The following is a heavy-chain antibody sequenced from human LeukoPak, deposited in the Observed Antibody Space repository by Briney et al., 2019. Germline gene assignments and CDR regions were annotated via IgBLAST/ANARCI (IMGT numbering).Heavy chain of an antibody. CDR2: IYYSGST. CDR3: ARPGATVVTPGAFDI. Sequence: SETLSLTCTVSGGSISSSSYYWGWIRQPPGKGLEWIGSIYYSGSTYYNPSLKSRVTISVDTSKNQFSLKLSSVTAADTAVYYCARPGATVVTPGAFDIWGQGTMVTVSS. CDR1: GGSISSSSYY. V-gene: IGHV4-39*01. J-gene: IGHJ3*02. D-gene: IGHD4-23*01.